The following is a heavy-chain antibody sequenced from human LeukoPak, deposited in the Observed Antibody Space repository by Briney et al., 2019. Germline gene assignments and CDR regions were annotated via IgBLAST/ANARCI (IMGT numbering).Heavy chain of an antibody. CDR2: ISSSSSYR. J-gene: IGHJ4*02. D-gene: IGHD3-22*01. CDR3: ARGNLYYDSSGFDY. V-gene: IGHV3-21*01. Sequence: GGSLRLPCAASGFTFSSYSMNWVRQAPGKGLEWVSSISSSSSYRYYADSVKGRFTISRDNAKKSLYVQMNSLRAEDTAVYYCARGNLYYDSSGFDYWGQGTLVTVSS. CDR1: GFTFSSYS.